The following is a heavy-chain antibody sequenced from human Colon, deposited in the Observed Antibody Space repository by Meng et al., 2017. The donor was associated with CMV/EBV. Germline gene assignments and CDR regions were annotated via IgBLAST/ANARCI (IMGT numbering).Heavy chain of an antibody. D-gene: IGHD7-27*01. CDR1: GGTFSSYT. V-gene: IGHV1-69*04. CDR2: IIPILGIA. Sequence: SVKVSCKASGGTFSSYTISWVRQAPGQGLEWMGRIIPILGIANYAQKFRGRVTITADKSTSTAYMELSSLRSEDTAVYYCAREGEELGATEFDYWGQGTLVTVSS. J-gene: IGHJ4*02. CDR3: AREGEELGATEFDY.